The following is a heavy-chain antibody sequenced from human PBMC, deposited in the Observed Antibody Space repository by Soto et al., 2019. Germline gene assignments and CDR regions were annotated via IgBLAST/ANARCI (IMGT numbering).Heavy chain of an antibody. CDR2: IDPSDSYT. CDR3: AAPYSSSWNYYYYGMDV. CDR1: GYSFTSYW. J-gene: IGHJ6*02. V-gene: IGHV5-10-1*01. Sequence: GESLKLSCQGSGYSFTSYWISWVRQMPGKGLEWMGRIDPSDSYTNYSPSFQGHVTISADKSISTAYLQWSSLKASDTAMYYCAAPYSSSWNYYYYGMDVWGQGTTVTVSS. D-gene: IGHD6-13*01.